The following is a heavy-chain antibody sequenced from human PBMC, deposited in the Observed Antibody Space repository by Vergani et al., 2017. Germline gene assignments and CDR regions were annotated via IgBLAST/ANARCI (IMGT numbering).Heavy chain of an antibody. D-gene: IGHD5-12*01. J-gene: IGHJ4*02. CDR3: AKDIYRYSGYDGVTLGFDY. Sequence: VKLEESGGGVVQPGRSLRLSCAASGFSFGNYAMHWVRQGPGKGLEWVSLISWDGYSTYYADCAKGRFTISRDSSKNSLYLQLNSLRSEDTALYFCAKDIYRYSGYDGVTLGFDYWGQGTLVTVSS. CDR1: GFSFGNYA. CDR2: ISWDGYST. V-gene: IGHV3-43D*04.